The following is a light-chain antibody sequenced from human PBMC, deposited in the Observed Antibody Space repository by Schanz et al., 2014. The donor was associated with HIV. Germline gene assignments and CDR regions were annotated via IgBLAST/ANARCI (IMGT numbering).Light chain of an antibody. Sequence: SVLTQPPSASGSPGQSVTISCTGTSSDVGGYNYVSWYQQHPGKAPKLIIYEVNKRPSGVPDRFSGSKSGNTASLAITGLQAEDEADYYCQSYDSGLSGILFGGGTKLTVL. J-gene: IGLJ2*01. CDR1: SSDVGGYNY. CDR2: EVN. V-gene: IGLV2-8*01. CDR3: QSYDSGLSGIL.